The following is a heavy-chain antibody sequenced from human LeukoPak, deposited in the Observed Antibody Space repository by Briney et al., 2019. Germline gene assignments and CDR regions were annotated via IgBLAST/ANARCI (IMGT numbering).Heavy chain of an antibody. CDR3: ARAVSWTDYYYYMDV. Sequence: SETLSLTCAVYGGSLSGFYWSWIRQSPGKGLEWIGEINQSGSTNYNPSLKSRVTISVDTSKNQFSLKLSSVTAADTAVYYCARAVSWTDYYYYMDVWGKGTTVTVSS. CDR1: GGSLSGFY. J-gene: IGHJ6*03. V-gene: IGHV4-34*01. D-gene: IGHD6-13*01. CDR2: INQSGST.